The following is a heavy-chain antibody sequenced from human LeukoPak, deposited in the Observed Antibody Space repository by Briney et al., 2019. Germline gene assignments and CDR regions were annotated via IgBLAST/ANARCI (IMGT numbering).Heavy chain of an antibody. CDR2: IKQDGETT. CDR3: ASDPPWSNDAFDM. J-gene: IGHJ3*02. CDR1: GFMFSKYW. Sequence: GGSLRLSCAASGFMFSKYWMTWFRQAPGKGLEWVANIKQDGETTYYVDSVKGRFTISRDNARSLLYLQMYSLRAGDTGLYYCASDPPWSNDAFDMWGQGTMVIVSS. V-gene: IGHV3-7*01. D-gene: IGHD2-15*01.